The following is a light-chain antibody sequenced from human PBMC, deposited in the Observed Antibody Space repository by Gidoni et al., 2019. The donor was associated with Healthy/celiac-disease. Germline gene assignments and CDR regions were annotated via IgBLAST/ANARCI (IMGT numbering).Light chain of an antibody. CDR2: GAS. CDR1: QTISINF. CDR3: QQYAASPPIT. Sequence: EIVLTQSPGTLSLSPGERATLSCRASQTISINFLAWYQQKPGQAPRLLVYGASNRAPGIPDRFSASESATDFTLTISRVEPEDLAVYDCQQYAASPPITFGQGTRLEIK. V-gene: IGKV3-20*01. J-gene: IGKJ5*01.